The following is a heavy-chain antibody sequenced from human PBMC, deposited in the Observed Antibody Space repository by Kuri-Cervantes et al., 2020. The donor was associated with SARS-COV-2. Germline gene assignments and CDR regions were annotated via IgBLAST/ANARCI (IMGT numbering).Heavy chain of an antibody. D-gene: IGHD3-22*01. CDR3: ARSTPFRRLVVISQGGAFDI. CDR2: ISAYNGNR. Sequence: ASVKVSCKASGYTFRNYGISWVRQAPGQGLEWMGWISAYNGNRKYGQKIQGRVTMTTDTSTSTAYMELRSLRSDDTAVCYCARSTPFRRLVVISQGGAFDIWGQGTMVTVSS. J-gene: IGHJ3*02. V-gene: IGHV1-18*04. CDR1: GYTFRNYG.